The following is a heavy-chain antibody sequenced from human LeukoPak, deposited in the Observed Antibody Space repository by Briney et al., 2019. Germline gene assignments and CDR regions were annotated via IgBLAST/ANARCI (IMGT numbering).Heavy chain of an antibody. V-gene: IGHV4-59*08. J-gene: IGHJ4*02. CDR1: GGSISSYY. D-gene: IGHD6-13*01. CDR3: ARRSSSWSFDY. Sequence: NTSETLSLTCTVSGGSISSYYWSWIRQPPGKGLEWIGYIYYSGSTNYNPSLKSRVTISVDTSKNQFSLKLSSVTAADTAVYYCARRSSSWSFDYWGQGTLVTVSS. CDR2: IYYSGST.